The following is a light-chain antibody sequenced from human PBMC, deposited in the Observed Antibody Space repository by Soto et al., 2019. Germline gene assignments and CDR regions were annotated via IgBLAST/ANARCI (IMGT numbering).Light chain of an antibody. Sequence: QSALTQPASVSGSPGQSIAISCTVTRIDVGAYNYVSWYQQHPGKAPKLMISEVTNRPSGVSDRFSGSKSGNTASLNISGLQAEDEADYYCSSFTSRFTFVFGTGTKLTVL. V-gene: IGLV2-14*01. CDR3: SSFTSRFTFV. CDR1: RIDVGAYNY. CDR2: EVT. J-gene: IGLJ1*01.